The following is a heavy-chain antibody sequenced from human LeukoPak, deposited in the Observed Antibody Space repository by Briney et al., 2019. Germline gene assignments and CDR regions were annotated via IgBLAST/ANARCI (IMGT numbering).Heavy chain of an antibody. CDR3: AREYNGGYFDY. CDR2: IFPSSGSA. D-gene: IGHD1-14*01. CDR1: GYTFINYY. J-gene: IGHJ4*02. Sequence: ASVKVSCKASGYTFINYYMHWVRQAPGQGLEWMGIIFPSSGSATYSQKLQGRITMTSDASTSTVYMEVSSLTSEDTAVYYCAREYNGGYFDYWGQGTLVTVSS. V-gene: IGHV1-46*04.